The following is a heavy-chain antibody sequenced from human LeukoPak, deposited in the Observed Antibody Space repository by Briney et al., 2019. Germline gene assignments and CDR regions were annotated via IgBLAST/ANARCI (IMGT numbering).Heavy chain of an antibody. CDR1: GFTFSDYY. CDR2: ISGSGSTV. CDR3: ARDRGNSDPGDWFDS. J-gene: IGHJ5*01. Sequence: PGGSLRLSCAASGFTFSDYYMSWIRQAPGKGLEWVSYISGSGSTVYCAASVRGRFTISRDNAKNSLFLQMNSLRAEDTVVYYCARDRGNSDPGDWFDSWGQGTLVTVSS. D-gene: IGHD4-23*01. V-gene: IGHV3-11*01.